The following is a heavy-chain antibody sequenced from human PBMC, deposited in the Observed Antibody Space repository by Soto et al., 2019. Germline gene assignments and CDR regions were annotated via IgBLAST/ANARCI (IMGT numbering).Heavy chain of an antibody. Sequence: GASVKVSCKASGRTFSSYAISWVRQAPGQGLEWMGGIIPIFGTANYAQKFQGRVTITADESTSTAYMELSSLRSEDTAVYCCSYDHHSVGLYYYYGMDVWGQGTTVTVSS. D-gene: IGHD2-21*01. J-gene: IGHJ6*02. CDR2: IIPIFGTA. V-gene: IGHV1-69*13. CDR1: GRTFSSYA. CDR3: SYDHHSVGLYYYYGMDV.